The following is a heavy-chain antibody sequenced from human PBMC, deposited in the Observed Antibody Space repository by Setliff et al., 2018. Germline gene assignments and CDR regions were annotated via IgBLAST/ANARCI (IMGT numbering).Heavy chain of an antibody. Sequence: ASVKVSCKTLGYNFKSYDIIWVRQAPGQGLEWMGWISPYSGKTNYAQRFQDRVTLTTDTSTSTAYLELRSLGSDDTAVYYCSRLVRFCTKTACQRLSGGEFWGQGTLVTVSS. CDR2: ISPYSGKT. V-gene: IGHV1-18*01. D-gene: IGHD2-8*01. CDR3: SRLVRFCTKTACQRLSGGEF. CDR1: GYNFKSYD. J-gene: IGHJ4*02.